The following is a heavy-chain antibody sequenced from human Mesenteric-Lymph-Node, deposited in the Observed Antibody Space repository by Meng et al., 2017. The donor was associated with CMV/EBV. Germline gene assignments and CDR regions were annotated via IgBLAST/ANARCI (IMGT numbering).Heavy chain of an antibody. V-gene: IGHV1-46*02. Sequence: ASVKVSCKASGATFNNYNVSWVRQAPGQGLEWMGIINPSGGSTSYAQKFQGRVTMTRDTSTSTVYMELSSLRSEDTAVYYCARDQGEMATIRFDYWGQGTLVTVSS. CDR3: ARDQGEMATIRFDY. CDR2: INPSGGST. CDR1: GATFNNYN. D-gene: IGHD5-24*01. J-gene: IGHJ4*02.